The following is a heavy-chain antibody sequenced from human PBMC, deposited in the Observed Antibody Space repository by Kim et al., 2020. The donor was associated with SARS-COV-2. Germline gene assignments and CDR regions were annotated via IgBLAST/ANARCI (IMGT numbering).Heavy chain of an antibody. D-gene: IGHD6-13*01. V-gene: IGHV3-23*01. J-gene: IGHJ4*02. CDR2: ISGSGGST. Sequence: GGSLRLSCAASGFTFSSYAMSWVRQAPGKGLEWVSAISGSGGSTYYADSVKGRFTISRDNSKNTLYMQMNSLRAEDTAVYYCAKDRRDRWQQLVGGFDYWGQGTLVTVSS. CDR1: GFTFSSYA. CDR3: AKDRRDRWQQLVGGFDY.